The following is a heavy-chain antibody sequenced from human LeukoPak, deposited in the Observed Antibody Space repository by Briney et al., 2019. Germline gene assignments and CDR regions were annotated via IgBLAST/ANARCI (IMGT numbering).Heavy chain of an antibody. J-gene: IGHJ4*02. D-gene: IGHD6-13*01. CDR1: GYTFTGYY. V-gene: IGHV1-2*06. CDR3: ARGKSSGAAGKGGYFDY. CDR2: INPNSGGT. Sequence: ASVKVSCKASGYTFTGYYMHWVRQAPGQGLEWMGRINPNSGGTTYAQKFQGRVTMNRDTSINTAYMELSRLRSDDTAVYYCARGKSSGAAGKGGYFDYWGQGTLVTVSS.